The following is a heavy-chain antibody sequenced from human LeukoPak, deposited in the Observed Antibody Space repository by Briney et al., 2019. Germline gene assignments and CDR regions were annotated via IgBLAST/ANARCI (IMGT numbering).Heavy chain of an antibody. CDR1: GFTFSTYG. V-gene: IGHV3-23*01. CDR2: ISGSGSST. CDR3: ARRAGILLRGVIDP. J-gene: IGHJ5*02. D-gene: IGHD3-10*01. Sequence: PGGSLRLSCVASGFTFSTYGMNWVRQAPGKGLEWLSIISGSGSSTFYADSVKGRFIISRDNSKNTLYLQMNSLTAEDTAVYYCARRAGILLRGVIDPWGLGTLVTVFS.